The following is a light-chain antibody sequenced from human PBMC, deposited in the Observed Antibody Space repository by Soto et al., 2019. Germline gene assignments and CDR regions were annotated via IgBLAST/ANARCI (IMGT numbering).Light chain of an antibody. J-gene: IGKJ1*01. CDR1: QSISWW. V-gene: IGKV1-5*03. CDR3: QEYNSDSRT. Sequence: DIQMTQSPSTLSASVGDRVTITCRASQSISWWLAWYQQKPGRAPKLLIYRSSNLETGVPSRFSGGGSGTEFTLTISSLQPDDLATYYCQEYNSDSRTFGQGTKVEIK. CDR2: RSS.